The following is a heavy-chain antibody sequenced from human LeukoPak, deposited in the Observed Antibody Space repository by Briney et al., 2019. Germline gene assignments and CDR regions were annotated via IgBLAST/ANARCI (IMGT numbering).Heavy chain of an antibody. CDR3: ARSGIAAAGYFDY. D-gene: IGHD6-13*01. CDR1: GYSISSGYY. Sequence: SETLSLTCTVSGYSISSGYYWGWIRQPPGKGLEWIGSIYHSGSTYYNPSLKSRVTISVDTSKNQFSLKLGSVTAADTAVYYCARSGIAAAGYFDYWGQGTLVTVSS. V-gene: IGHV4-38-2*02. J-gene: IGHJ4*02. CDR2: IYHSGST.